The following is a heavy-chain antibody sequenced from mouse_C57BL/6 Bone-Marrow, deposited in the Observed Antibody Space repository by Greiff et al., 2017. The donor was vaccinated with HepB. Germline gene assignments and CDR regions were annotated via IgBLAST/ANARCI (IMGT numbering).Heavy chain of an antibody. CDR3: ARRWLLRDY. CDR1: GYTFTDYY. D-gene: IGHD2-3*01. CDR2: INPYNGGT. V-gene: IGHV1-19*01. J-gene: IGHJ2*01. Sequence: EVQLQQSGPVLVKPGASVKMSCKASGYTFTDYYMNWVKQSPGKSLEWIGVINPYNGGTSYNQKFKGKATLTVDKSSSTAYMELNSLTSEDSAVYYCARRWLLRDYWGQGTTLTVSS.